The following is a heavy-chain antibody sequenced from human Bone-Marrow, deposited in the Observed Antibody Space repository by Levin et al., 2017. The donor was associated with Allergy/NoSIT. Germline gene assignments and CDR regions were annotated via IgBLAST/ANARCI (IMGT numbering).Heavy chain of an antibody. CDR1: GFDLRSSW. J-gene: IGHJ4*02. CDR2: INSRGNSP. D-gene: IGHD3-16*01. CDR3: ARDDLRSRPLDY. V-gene: IGHV3-74*01. Sequence: GESLKISCEASGFDLRSSWMHWVRQGPGKGLVWVSRINSRGNSPIYADFVKGRFTISRDNAKNTLYLQMSSLRPEDTGVYYCARDDLRSRPLDYWGQGTLVIVSS.